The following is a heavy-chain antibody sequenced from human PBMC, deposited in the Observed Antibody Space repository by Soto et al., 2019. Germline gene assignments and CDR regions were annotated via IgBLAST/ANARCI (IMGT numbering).Heavy chain of an antibody. CDR3: AKDQGSSWYEIDY. D-gene: IGHD6-13*01. J-gene: IGHJ4*02. Sequence: EVQLLESGGGLVQPGGSLRLSCAASGFTFSNYAVTWVRQAQGKGLEWVSTISGSGGSTYYADSVKGRSTISRDNSKNTLYLQMNSLRAEDTAVYYCAKDQGSSWYEIDYWGQGTLVTVSS. CDR2: ISGSGGST. V-gene: IGHV3-23*01. CDR1: GFTFSNYA.